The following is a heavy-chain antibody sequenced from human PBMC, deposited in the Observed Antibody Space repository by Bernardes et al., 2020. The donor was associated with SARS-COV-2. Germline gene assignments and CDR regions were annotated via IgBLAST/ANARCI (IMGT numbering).Heavy chain of an antibody. Sequence: ASVKVSCKASGYTFTDYYIHWVRQAPGQSLEWMGWIHPITGGTSYSQKFQDRVTMTRDTSISAAYMELSTLRSDDTAVYYCARSTMIVIVLDSWGQGTLVTVSS. CDR1: GYTFTDYY. CDR3: ARSTMIVIVLDS. V-gene: IGHV1-2*02. D-gene: IGHD3-22*01. J-gene: IGHJ4*02. CDR2: IHPITGGT.